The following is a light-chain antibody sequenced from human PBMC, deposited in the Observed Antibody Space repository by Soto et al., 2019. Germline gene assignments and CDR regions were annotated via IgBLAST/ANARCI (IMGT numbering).Light chain of an antibody. Sequence: QSVLTQPRSVSGSPGQSVTISCTGTSSDVGGYNYVSWYQHHPGKAPKLMIYDVSKRPSGVPNRFSGSKSGNTASLTISGRQAEDEADYYCCSYAGSDTYVFGTGTKVTVL. CDR3: CSYAGSDTYV. J-gene: IGLJ1*01. CDR1: SSDVGGYNY. CDR2: DVS. V-gene: IGLV2-11*01.